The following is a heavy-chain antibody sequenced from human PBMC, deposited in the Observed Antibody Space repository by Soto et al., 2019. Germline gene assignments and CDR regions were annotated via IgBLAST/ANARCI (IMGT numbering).Heavy chain of an antibody. CDR3: ARGGSGYVWFNEF. D-gene: IGHD3-22*01. J-gene: IGHJ4*02. Sequence: QEQLVQSGAEVKKSGSSVKVSCKDTGGLFSSYAVSWVRQAPGHRLECMGGIIPGVDTVYYAQKFQVRVTINADESTNTAYMELSGLRSEATAMSYCARGGSGYVWFNEFWGPGTLFTVSA. V-gene: IGHV1-69*01. CDR2: IIPGVDTV. CDR1: GGLFSSYA.